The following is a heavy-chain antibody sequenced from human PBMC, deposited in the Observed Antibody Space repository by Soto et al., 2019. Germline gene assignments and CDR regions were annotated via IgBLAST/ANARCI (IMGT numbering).Heavy chain of an antibody. CDR3: PRAYNYFIDY. V-gene: IGHV3-74*03. Sequence: PVGSLRLSCVASGFTFSNYWMVWVRQAPGKGLVWVSRVNSDGRSTTYADSVKGRFTVSRDDTKNTLYLQMNSLRAEDTAVYYCPRAYNYFIDYWGQGILVTVSS. D-gene: IGHD1-20*01. CDR2: VNSDGRST. CDR1: GFTFSNYW. J-gene: IGHJ4*02.